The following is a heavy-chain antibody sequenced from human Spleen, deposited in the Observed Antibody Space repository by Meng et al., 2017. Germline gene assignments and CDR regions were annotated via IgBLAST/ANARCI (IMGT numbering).Heavy chain of an antibody. J-gene: IGHJ6*02. CDR2: ISSSGSII. D-gene: IGHD6-19*01. CDR3: ARQDGYSSGWRNYYYGMDV. V-gene: IGHV3-48*03. Sequence: GGSLRLSCAASGFTLRSSEMNWVRQAPGKGLEWVSYISSSGSIIYYADSVKGRFTISRDNAKNSLYLQMDSLRAEDTAVYYCARQDGYSSGWRNYYYGMDVWGQGTTVTVSS. CDR1: GFTLRSSE.